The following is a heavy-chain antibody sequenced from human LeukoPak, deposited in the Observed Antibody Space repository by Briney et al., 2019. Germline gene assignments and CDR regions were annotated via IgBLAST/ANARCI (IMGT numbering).Heavy chain of an antibody. J-gene: IGHJ4*02. CDR1: GFTFSSYA. CDR2: ISGSGHTT. CDR3: AKSCTTGPDY. Sequence: GGSLRLSCAASGFTFSSYAMGWVRQAPGKGLEWVSSISGSGHTTYYADSVKGRFTISRDNSKTTLYLQMNSLTAEDTAIYYCAKSCTTGPDYWGQGTLVTVSS. V-gene: IGHV3-23*01.